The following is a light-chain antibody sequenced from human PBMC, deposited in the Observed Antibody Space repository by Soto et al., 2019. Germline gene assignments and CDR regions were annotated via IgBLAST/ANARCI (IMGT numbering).Light chain of an antibody. CDR2: SNN. CDR1: SSNIESNT. V-gene: IGLV1-44*01. Sequence: QSVLTQPPSASGTPGQTVTISCSGSSSNIESNTVNWYQQLPGTAPRLLIYSNNQRPSGVPVRFSESKSGTSASLAISGLQSEDEADYYCAAWDDSLNGPVFGGGTKLTVL. CDR3: AAWDDSLNGPV. J-gene: IGLJ3*02.